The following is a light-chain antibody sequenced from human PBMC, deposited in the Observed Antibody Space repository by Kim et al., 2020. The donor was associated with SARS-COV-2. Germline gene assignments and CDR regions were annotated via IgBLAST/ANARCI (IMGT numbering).Light chain of an antibody. CDR1: SSDVGRYNL. CDR2: EVN. V-gene: IGLV2-23*02. J-gene: IGLJ3*02. CDR3: CAYAPSSTFVL. Sequence: QAITISCTGHSSDVGRYNLVSWYQHHPGKVPKVVIYEVNKRPSGVSYRFSGSKSGNTASLTISGLQAEDEADYYCCAYAPSSTFVLFGGGTQLTVL.